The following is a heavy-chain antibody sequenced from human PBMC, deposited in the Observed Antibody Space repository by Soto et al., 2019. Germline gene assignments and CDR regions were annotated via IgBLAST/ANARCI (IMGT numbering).Heavy chain of an antibody. CDR1: GFTFSSHG. Sequence: PGGSLRLSCAASGFTFSSHGMHWVRQAPGKGLEWVAVTWYDGSNKYYADSVKGRFTISRDNSKNTLYLQMNSLRAEDTAVYYCAKDLPQWELPQGFDYWGQGTLVTVSS. CDR3: AKDLPQWELPQGFDY. J-gene: IGHJ4*02. CDR2: TWYDGSNK. D-gene: IGHD1-26*01. V-gene: IGHV3-30*02.